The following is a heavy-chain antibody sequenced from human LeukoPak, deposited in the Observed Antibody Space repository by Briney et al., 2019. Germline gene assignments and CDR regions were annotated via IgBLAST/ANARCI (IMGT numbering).Heavy chain of an antibody. V-gene: IGHV3-74*01. Sequence: PGGSLRLSCAASGFTFKTYWMHWVRQAPGKGLVWVSHSNSDGSSTSYADSVKGRFTISRDNAKNSLYLQMNSLRAEDTAVYYCARGGPRRDFDYWGQGTLVTVSS. CDR2: SNSDGSST. D-gene: IGHD6-25*01. J-gene: IGHJ4*02. CDR1: GFTFKTYW. CDR3: ARGGPRRDFDY.